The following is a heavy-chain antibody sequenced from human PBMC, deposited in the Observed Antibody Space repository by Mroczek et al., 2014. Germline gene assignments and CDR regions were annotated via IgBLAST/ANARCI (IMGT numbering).Heavy chain of an antibody. Sequence: QVQLVQSGAEVKKPGSSVKVSCKASGGTFSSYAISWVRQAPGQGLEWMGGIIPIFGTANYAQKFQGRVTITADESTSTAYMELSSLRSEDTAVYYCAGGMMTTVTTYFDYWGQGTLVTVSS. J-gene: IGHJ4*02. CDR3: AGGMMTTVTTYFDY. CDR1: GGTFSSYA. V-gene: IGHV1-69*01. D-gene: IGHD4-11*01. CDR2: IIPIFGTA.